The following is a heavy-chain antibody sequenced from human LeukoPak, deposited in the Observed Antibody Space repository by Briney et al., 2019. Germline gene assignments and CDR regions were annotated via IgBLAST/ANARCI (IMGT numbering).Heavy chain of an antibody. CDR2: IYSGGST. CDR3: ARSRGGIAARPTYWFDP. Sequence: GGSLRLSCAASGFTVSSNYMSWVRQAPGKGLEWVSVIYSGGSTYYADSVKGRFTISRDNSKNTLYLQVNSLRAEDTAVYYCARSRGGIAARPTYWFDPWGQGTLVTGSS. V-gene: IGHV3-66*02. J-gene: IGHJ5*02. D-gene: IGHD6-6*01. CDR1: GFTVSSNY.